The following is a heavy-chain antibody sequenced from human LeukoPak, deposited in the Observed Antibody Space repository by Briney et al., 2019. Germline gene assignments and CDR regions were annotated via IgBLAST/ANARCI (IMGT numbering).Heavy chain of an antibody. CDR1: GFTFSSYG. Sequence: GGSLRLSCAASGFTFSSYGMHWVRQAPGKGLEWVAVIWYDGSNKYYADSVKGRFTISRDNSKNTLYLQMNSLRAEDTAVYYCARDFAEDYYDSSGYYYDYWGQGTLVTVSS. D-gene: IGHD3-22*01. CDR2: IWYDGSNK. V-gene: IGHV3-33*01. CDR3: ARDFAEDYYDSSGYYYDY. J-gene: IGHJ4*02.